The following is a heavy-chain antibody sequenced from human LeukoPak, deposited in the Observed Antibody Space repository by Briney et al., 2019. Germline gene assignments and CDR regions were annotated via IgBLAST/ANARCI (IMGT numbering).Heavy chain of an antibody. J-gene: IGHJ4*02. CDR1: GYTFTSYD. V-gene: IGHV1-8*01. CDR2: MNPNSGNT. CDR3: ARLCSWYGVYYFDY. D-gene: IGHD6-13*01. Sequence: ASVKVSCKASGYTFTSYDINWVRQATGQGLEWMGWMNPNSGNTGYAQKFQGRVTMTRNTSISTAYTELSSLRSEDTAVYYCARLCSWYGVYYFDYWGQGTLVTVSS.